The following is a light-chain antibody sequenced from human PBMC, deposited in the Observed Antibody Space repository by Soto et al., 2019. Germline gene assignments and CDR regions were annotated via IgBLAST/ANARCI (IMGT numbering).Light chain of an antibody. CDR3: SSYAGSSNV. V-gene: IGLV2-8*01. CDR2: EVN. J-gene: IGLJ1*01. CDR1: SSDVGGYNY. Sequence: QSVLTEHPSASGSTGKSVAISCTGTSSDVGGYNYVSWYQQHPGKAPKLMIYEVNKRPSGVPDRFSGSKSGNTASLTVSCLQAEDEADYYCSSYAGSSNVFGTGTKVTVL.